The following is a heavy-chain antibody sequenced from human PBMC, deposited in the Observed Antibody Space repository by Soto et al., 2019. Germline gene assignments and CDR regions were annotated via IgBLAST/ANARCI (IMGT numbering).Heavy chain of an antibody. V-gene: IGHV3-30*03. CDR3: TSDLPGVTTNYGFDY. J-gene: IGHJ4*02. CDR2: ISYDGRNK. CDR1: GFIFSTYG. Sequence: QMQLVESGGGVVQPGRSLRVSCEASGFIFSTYGMHWVRQAPGKGLEWVAVISYDGRNKYYADSVRGRFTISRDDSENTLCLQMDSLKIEDTAMYFCTSDLPGVTTNYGFDYWGQGILVTVSS. D-gene: IGHD4-17*01.